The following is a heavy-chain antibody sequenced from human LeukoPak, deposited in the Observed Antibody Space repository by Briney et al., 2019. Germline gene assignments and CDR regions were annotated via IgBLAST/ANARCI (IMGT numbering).Heavy chain of an antibody. V-gene: IGHV4-61*02. CDR1: GNSIANTFYY. J-gene: IGHJ4*02. Sequence: SETLSLTCTVSGNSIANTFYYWSWLRQPAGKGLEWIGRIYTTGSTDYNPSLKSQVTISLDTSRNQFSLKLGSVTAADTAVYYCARRQDGHDYWGQGTLVTVSS. CDR2: IYTTGST. CDR3: ARRQDGHDY.